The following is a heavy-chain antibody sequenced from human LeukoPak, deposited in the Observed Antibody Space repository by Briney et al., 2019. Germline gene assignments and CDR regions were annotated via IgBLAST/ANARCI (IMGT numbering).Heavy chain of an antibody. CDR1: GGSLSDYY. Sequence: SETLSLTCAVYGGSLSDYYWGWIRQPPGKGLEWIGSIYHSGSTYYNPSLKSRVTISVDASKNQFSLKLSSVTAADTAVYYCARAIGAWGGGDYFDYWGQGTLVTVSS. CDR2: IYHSGST. CDR3: ARAIGAWGGGDYFDY. V-gene: IGHV4-38-2*01. D-gene: IGHD2-21*01. J-gene: IGHJ4*02.